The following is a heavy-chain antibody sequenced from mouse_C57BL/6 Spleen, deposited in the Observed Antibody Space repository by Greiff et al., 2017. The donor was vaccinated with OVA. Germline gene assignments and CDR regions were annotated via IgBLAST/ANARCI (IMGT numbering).Heavy chain of an antibody. D-gene: IGHD2-4*01. CDR1: GYSFTDYN. V-gene: IGHV1-39*01. CDR3: ARRIYYDSYYAMDY. Sequence: VQLQQSGPELVKPGASVKISCKASGYSFTDYNMNWVKQSNGKSLEWIGVLNPNYGTTSYNQKFKGKATLTVDQSSSTAYMQLNSLTSEDSAVYYCARRIYYDSYYAMDYWGQGTSVTVSS. J-gene: IGHJ4*01. CDR2: LNPNYGTT.